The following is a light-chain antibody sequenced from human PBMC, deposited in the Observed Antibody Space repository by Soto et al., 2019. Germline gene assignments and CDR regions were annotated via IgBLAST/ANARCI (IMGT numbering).Light chain of an antibody. J-gene: IGKJ5*01. CDR1: QTVNSR. CDR2: HTS. CDR3: QQSDT. Sequence: EIVLTQSPATLSSSPGERATLSCRASQTVNSRLAWYQHKPGQAPRLLIYHTSNRATGIPARFSGSGSGTDFTLTISRLEHEDFAVYYCQQSDTFGQGTRLEIK. V-gene: IGKV3-11*01.